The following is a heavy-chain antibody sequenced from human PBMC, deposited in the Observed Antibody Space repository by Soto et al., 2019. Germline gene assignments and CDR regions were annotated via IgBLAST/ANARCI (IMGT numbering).Heavy chain of an antibody. V-gene: IGHV5-51*01. D-gene: IGHD6-13*01. CDR2: IYPGDSDT. CDR3: ARSATDSSSWYDY. J-gene: IGHJ4*02. Sequence: GESLKISCQAYGYDLTSYWFGWVRQMPGKGLEWMGIIYPGDSDTRYSPSFQGQVTISADKSISTAYLQWSSLKASDTAMYYCARSATDSSSWYDYWGQGTLVTVSS. CDR1: GYDLTSYW.